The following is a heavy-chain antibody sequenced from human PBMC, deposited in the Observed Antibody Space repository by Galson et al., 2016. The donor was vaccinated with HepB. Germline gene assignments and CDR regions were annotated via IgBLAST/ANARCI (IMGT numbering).Heavy chain of an antibody. Sequence: SVKVSCKASGYTFTVYYMHWVRQAPGQGLERMGRINPNSGDTNFAQNFQGRVTMTRDTSISTAYMELSRLRSDDTAVYYCARIGSNHNFDYWGQGTLVTVSS. CDR2: INPNSGDT. J-gene: IGHJ4*02. CDR3: ARIGSNHNFDY. D-gene: IGHD2-15*01. V-gene: IGHV1-2*06. CDR1: GYTFTVYY.